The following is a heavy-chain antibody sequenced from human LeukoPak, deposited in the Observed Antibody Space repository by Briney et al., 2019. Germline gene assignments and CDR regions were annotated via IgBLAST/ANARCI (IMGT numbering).Heavy chain of an antibody. D-gene: IGHD3-9*01. V-gene: IGHV5-51*01. CDR1: GYTFRSYW. Sequence: GESLKISCEGSGYTFRSYWIGWVRQRPGEGLEWMGIIYPGDSDTTYSPSFQGQVTISADKSINTAYLQWSSLKASDTAVYYCARRYFDSDGRSFDFWGHGTLVTVSS. J-gene: IGHJ4*01. CDR2: IYPGDSDT. CDR3: ARRYFDSDGRSFDF.